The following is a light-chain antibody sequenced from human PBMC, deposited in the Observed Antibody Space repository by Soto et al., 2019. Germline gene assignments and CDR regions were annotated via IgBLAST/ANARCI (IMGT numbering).Light chain of an antibody. CDR2: GAS. CDR1: QRVSGN. CDR3: QQYNNWPPIT. Sequence: IVMTQSPATLSVSPGERATLSCRASQRVSGNLARSHQNPGQAPRLLIYGASTRATGIPARFSGSGSGTEFTLTISSLQSEDFAVYYCQQYNNWPPITFGQGTKLEIK. V-gene: IGKV3-15*01. J-gene: IGKJ2*01.